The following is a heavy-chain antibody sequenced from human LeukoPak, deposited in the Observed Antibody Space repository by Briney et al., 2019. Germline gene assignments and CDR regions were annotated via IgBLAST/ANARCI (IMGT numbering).Heavy chain of an antibody. D-gene: IGHD6-13*01. J-gene: IGHJ4*02. Sequence: GGSLRLSCEGSRYSFDSYAMTWVRQAPGKGLEWVSSINGGGDITYYAESVKDRFTVSRDNSKNTLFLQMNSLRAEDTAVFYYAKRYGDSTGWFFDFWGQGSLVTVSS. V-gene: IGHV3-23*01. CDR1: RYSFDSYA. CDR3: AKRYGDSTGWFFDF. CDR2: INGGGDIT.